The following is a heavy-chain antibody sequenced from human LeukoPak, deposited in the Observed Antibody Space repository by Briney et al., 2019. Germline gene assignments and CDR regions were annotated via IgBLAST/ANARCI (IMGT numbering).Heavy chain of an antibody. CDR3: ARGGGLDV. Sequence: PGGSLRLSCAASGFTFSSSWMIWVRQTPGEGLEWVASINHNGNVNYYVDSVKGRFTISRDNAKNSLYLQMSNLRAEDTAVYFCARGGGLDVWGQGATVTVSS. J-gene: IGHJ6*02. V-gene: IGHV3-7*03. CDR1: GFTFSSSW. CDR2: INHNGNVN. D-gene: IGHD3-16*01.